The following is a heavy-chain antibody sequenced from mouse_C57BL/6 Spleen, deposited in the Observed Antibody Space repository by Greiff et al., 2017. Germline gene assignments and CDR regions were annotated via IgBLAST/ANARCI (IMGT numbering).Heavy chain of an antibody. CDR2: INPNNGGT. V-gene: IGHV1-26*01. CDR3: ARGTSSGYTGGAMDY. D-gene: IGHD3-2*02. Sequence: VQLQQSGPELVKPGASVKISCKASGYTFTDYYMNWVKQSHGKSLEWIGDINPNNGGTSYNQKFKGKATLTVDKSSSTAYMELRSLTSEDSAVYYWARGTSSGYTGGAMDYWGQGTSVTVSS. CDR1: GYTFTDYY. J-gene: IGHJ4*01.